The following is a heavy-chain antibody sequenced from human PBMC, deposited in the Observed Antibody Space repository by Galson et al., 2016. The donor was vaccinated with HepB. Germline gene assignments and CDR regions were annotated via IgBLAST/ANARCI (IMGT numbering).Heavy chain of an antibody. CDR2: IKSNTDGGTT. CDR1: GFPFNIAW. D-gene: IGHD5-12*01. J-gene: IGHJ4*02. V-gene: IGHV3-15*01. Sequence: SLRLSCAASGFPFNIAWMNWVRQAPGKGLEWVGHIKSNTDGGTTDYAGPAKGRFTISRDESKNTVYLQMDNLKAEDTAVYYCTADIPNVGSGYNDFDFWGQGTLVTVSS. CDR3: TADIPNVGSGYNDFDF.